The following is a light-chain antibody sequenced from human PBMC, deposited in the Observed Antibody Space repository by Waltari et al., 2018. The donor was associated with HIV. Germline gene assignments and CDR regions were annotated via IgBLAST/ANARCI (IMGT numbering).Light chain of an antibody. V-gene: IGLV4-69*01. CDR1: SGHSNYA. J-gene: IGLJ3*02. CDR2: LNSDDSH. Sequence: QVVLTQSPSASASLGASVKLTCTLSSGHSNYAIAWHQLQPGKGPRYLMKLNSDDSHTKGDGIPDRFSGSSSGAERYLTISGLQSEDEADYDCQTWGTGIRVFGGGTKLTVL. CDR3: QTWGTGIRV.